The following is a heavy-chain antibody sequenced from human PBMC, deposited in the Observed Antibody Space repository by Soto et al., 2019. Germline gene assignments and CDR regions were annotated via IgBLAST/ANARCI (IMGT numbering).Heavy chain of an antibody. D-gene: IGHD5-18*01. CDR2: INAGNGDT. Sequence: QVQLVQSGAEVKKSGASVKVSCKASGYTFTSYTMHWVLQAPGQSLEWMGWINAGNGDTKYSQKFQGRVTITRDISASTAYMELSSLRSEDTAVYYCARIGYGYPSGRGWFDPWGQGTLVTVSS. J-gene: IGHJ5*02. CDR3: ARIGYGYPSGRGWFDP. V-gene: IGHV1-3*01. CDR1: GYTFTSYT.